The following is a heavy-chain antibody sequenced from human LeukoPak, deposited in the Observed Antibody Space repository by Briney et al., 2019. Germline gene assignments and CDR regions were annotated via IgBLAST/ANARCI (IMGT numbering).Heavy chain of an antibody. J-gene: IGHJ6*02. Sequence: GGSLRLSCAASGFTFSYYWMSWVRQAPGKGLEWVANINEDGSEKYYVDSVKGRFTISRDNAKNSLYLQMNSLRAEDTAVYYCARDRIVLMVAAAGTYHSNYGMDVWGQGTTVTVSS. V-gene: IGHV3-7*03. CDR3: ARDRIVLMVAAAGTYHSNYGMDV. CDR1: GFTFSYYW. CDR2: INEDGSEK. D-gene: IGHD2-15*01.